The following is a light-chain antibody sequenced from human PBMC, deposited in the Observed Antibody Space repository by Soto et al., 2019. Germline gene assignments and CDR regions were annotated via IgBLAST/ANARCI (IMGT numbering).Light chain of an antibody. Sequence: EIVLTQSPGTLSLSPGERATLSCRASRSVSSSYLAWYQQKPGQAPRLLIYGASSRATGIPDRFSGSGSGTDFTLTISRLEPEDFAVYYCQRNGSSAPITFGQGTRLEIK. V-gene: IGKV3-20*01. J-gene: IGKJ5*01. CDR1: RSVSSSY. CDR2: GAS. CDR3: QRNGSSAPIT.